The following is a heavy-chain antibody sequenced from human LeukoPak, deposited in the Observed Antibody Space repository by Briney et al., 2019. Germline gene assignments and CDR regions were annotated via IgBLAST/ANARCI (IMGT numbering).Heavy chain of an antibody. J-gene: IGHJ4*02. CDR3: AREAPNWAFDY. V-gene: IGHV3-21*01. Sequence: GGSLRLSCAASGFIFDDYGMSWVRQAPGKGLEWVSSISSSSSYIYYADSVKGRFTISRDNAKNSLYLQMNSLRAEDTAVYYCAREAPNWAFDYWGQGTLVTVSS. D-gene: IGHD7-27*01. CDR1: GFIFDDYG. CDR2: ISSSSSYI.